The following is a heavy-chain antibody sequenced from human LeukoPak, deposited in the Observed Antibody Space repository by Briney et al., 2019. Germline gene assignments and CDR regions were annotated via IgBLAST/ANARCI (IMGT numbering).Heavy chain of an antibody. J-gene: IGHJ5*02. CDR3: ARLKRDYDFWSGYYTGMCWFDP. CDR2: IYYSGST. D-gene: IGHD3-3*01. Sequence: SETLSLTCTVSGGSISSYYWSWIRQPPGKGLEWIGYIYYSGSTNYNPSLKSRVTISVDTSKNQFSLKLSSVTAADTAVYYCARLKRDYDFWSGYYTGMCWFDPWGQGTLVTVSS. V-gene: IGHV4-59*08. CDR1: GGSISSYY.